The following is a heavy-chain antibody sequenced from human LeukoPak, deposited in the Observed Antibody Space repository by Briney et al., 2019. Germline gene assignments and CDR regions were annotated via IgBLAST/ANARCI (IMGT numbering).Heavy chain of an antibody. CDR1: GGSISTYY. D-gene: IGHD2-2*01. V-gene: IGHV4-59*12. CDR2: IYYSGST. Sequence: SETLSLTCTVSGGSISTYYWSWIRQPPGKGLEWIGYIYYSGSTNYNPSLKSRVTISVDTSKNQFSLKLSSVTAADTAVYYCARGGSVDCSSTSCYDSDYWGQGTLVTVSS. J-gene: IGHJ4*02. CDR3: ARGGSVDCSSTSCYDSDY.